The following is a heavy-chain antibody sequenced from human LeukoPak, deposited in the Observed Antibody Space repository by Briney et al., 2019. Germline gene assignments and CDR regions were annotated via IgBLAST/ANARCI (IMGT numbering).Heavy chain of an antibody. V-gene: IGHV3-7*01. CDR1: GFTVSSNY. CDR3: VRIGYSSSSFDY. D-gene: IGHD6-13*01. J-gene: IGHJ4*02. CDR2: INQDGSEI. Sequence: GGSLRLSCAASGFTVSSNYMSWVRQAPGKGLEWVANINQDGSEIDSVDSMRGRFTFSRDNTKSSVYLQMNNLRVEDTALYHRVRIGYSSSSFDYWGRGTLVAVSS.